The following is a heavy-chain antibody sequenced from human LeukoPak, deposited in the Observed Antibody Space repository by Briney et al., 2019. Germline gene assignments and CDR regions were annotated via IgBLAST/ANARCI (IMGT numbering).Heavy chain of an antibody. CDR1: GFTFSSYA. D-gene: IGHD4-23*01. CDR2: ISGSGGST. CDR3: AKYAPPTTVVTRFFDY. Sequence: GGSLRVSCAASGFTFSSYAMSWVRQAPGKGLEWVSAISGSGGSTYYADSVKGRFTISRDNSKNTLYLQMNSLRVEDTAVYYCAKYAPPTTVVTRFFDYWGQGTLVTVSS. V-gene: IGHV3-23*01. J-gene: IGHJ4*02.